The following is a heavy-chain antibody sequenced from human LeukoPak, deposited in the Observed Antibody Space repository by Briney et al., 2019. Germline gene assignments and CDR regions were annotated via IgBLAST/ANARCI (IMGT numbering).Heavy chain of an antibody. V-gene: IGHV1-2*02. D-gene: IGHD4-23*01. J-gene: IGHJ3*02. CDR2: INPNSGGT. Sequence: GASVKVSCKASGYTFTGYYMHWVRQAPGQGLEWMGWINPNSGGTNYAQKFQGRVTMTRDTSISTAYMELSRLRSDDTAVYYCARGGPLILPYGGNSDAFDIWGQGTMVTVSS. CDR1: GYTFTGYY. CDR3: ARGGPLILPYGGNSDAFDI.